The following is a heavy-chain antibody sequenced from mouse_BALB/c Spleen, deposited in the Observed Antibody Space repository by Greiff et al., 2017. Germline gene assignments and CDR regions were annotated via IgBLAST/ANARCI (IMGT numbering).Heavy chain of an antibody. Sequence: VQLQQSGPELVKPGASVKISCKASGYTFTDYNMHWVKQSHGKSLEWIGYIYPYNGGTGYNQKFKSKATLTVDNSSSTAYMELRSLTSEDSAVYYCARGNYYGSSTDDWGQGTTLTVSS. J-gene: IGHJ2*01. V-gene: IGHV1S29*02. CDR2: IYPYNGGT. D-gene: IGHD1-1*01. CDR1: GYTFTDYN. CDR3: ARGNYYGSSTDD.